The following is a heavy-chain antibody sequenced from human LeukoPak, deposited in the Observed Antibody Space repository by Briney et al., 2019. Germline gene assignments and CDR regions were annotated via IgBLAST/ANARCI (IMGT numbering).Heavy chain of an antibody. CDR1: GFTFSNYA. D-gene: IGHD6-13*01. V-gene: IGHV3-23*01. CDR2: IDASGGAT. Sequence: GESLRLSCAASGFTFSNYAMYWVRQAPGKGLEWVSSIDASGGATYYADSVKGRFTISRDNSKNTFYLQMNSLRAEDTAVYYCARREGSSSWYDYYYYGMDVWGQGTTVTVSS. J-gene: IGHJ6*02. CDR3: ARREGSSSWYDYYYYGMDV.